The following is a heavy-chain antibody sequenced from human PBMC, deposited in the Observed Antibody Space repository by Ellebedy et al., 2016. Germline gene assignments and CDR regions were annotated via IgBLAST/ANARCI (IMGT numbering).Heavy chain of an antibody. CDR3: ARASTVTTGDY. Sequence: ASVKVSXKASSYTFTTYGISWVRQAPGQGLEWMGWINAYSGNTNSAQKLQGRVTMTTDTSTSTAYMELRSLRSDDTAVYYCARASTVTTGDYWGQGSLVTVSS. V-gene: IGHV1-18*04. D-gene: IGHD4-11*01. CDR2: INAYSGNT. J-gene: IGHJ4*02. CDR1: SYTFTTYG.